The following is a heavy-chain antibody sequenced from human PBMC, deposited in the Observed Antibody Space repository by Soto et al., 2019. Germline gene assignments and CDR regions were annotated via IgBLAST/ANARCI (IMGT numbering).Heavy chain of an antibody. CDR1: GFTFSSYA. J-gene: IGHJ4*02. CDR2: ISGSGGST. CDR3: AKRSVRCSGGSCYYGY. V-gene: IGHV3-23*01. Sequence: GGSLRLSCAASGFTFSSYAMSWVRQAPGKGLEWVSAISGSGGSTYYADSVKGRFTISRDNSKNTLYLQMNSLRAEDTAVYYCAKRSVRCSGGSCYYGYWGQGTLVTVSS. D-gene: IGHD2-15*01.